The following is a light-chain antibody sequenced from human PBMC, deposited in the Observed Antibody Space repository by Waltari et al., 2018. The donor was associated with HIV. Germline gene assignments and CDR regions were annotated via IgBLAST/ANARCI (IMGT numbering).Light chain of an antibody. J-gene: IGLJ1*01. CDR3: ISYTTTDFYV. CDR1: SSDMSTYNR. Sequence: QSALTQPASVSGSPGQSITISCTDSSSDMSTYNRVSWYQQPPGKAHKLIIYEVGNRPSGVSNRFSGSKSGNTASLTISGLQAEDEADYYCISYTTTDFYVFGPGTWVTVL. V-gene: IGLV2-14*01. CDR2: EVG.